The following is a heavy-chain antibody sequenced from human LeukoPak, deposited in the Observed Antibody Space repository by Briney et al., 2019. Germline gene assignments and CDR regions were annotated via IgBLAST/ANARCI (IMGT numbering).Heavy chain of an antibody. CDR3: ARWTTTYLDY. CDR2: INPSGGST. CDR1: GYTCTSYY. J-gene: IGHJ4*02. Sequence: ASVKVSCKASGYTCTSYYIHWVRQAPGQGLEWMGIINPSGGSTNYAQKFQGRVTMTRDTSTSTVYMELSSLRSEDSAVYYCARWTTTYLDYWGQGTLVTVSS. D-gene: IGHD4-11*01. V-gene: IGHV1-46*01.